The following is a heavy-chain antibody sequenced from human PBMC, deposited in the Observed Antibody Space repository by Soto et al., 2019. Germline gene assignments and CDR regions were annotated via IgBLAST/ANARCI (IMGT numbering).Heavy chain of an antibody. Sequence: PGESLKISCKGSGYSFTSYWIGRVRQMPGNGLEWMGIIYPGDSDTRYSPSFQGQVTISADKSISTAYLQWSSLKASDTAMYYCARLGYYDFWSGYHYYYYYGMDVWGQGTTVTVSS. CDR1: GYSFTSYW. J-gene: IGHJ6*02. CDR2: IYPGDSDT. CDR3: ARLGYYDFWSGYHYYYYYGMDV. D-gene: IGHD3-3*01. V-gene: IGHV5-51*01.